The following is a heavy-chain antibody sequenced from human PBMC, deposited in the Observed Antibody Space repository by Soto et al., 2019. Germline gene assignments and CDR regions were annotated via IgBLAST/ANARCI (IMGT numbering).Heavy chain of an antibody. V-gene: IGHV1-18*01. J-gene: IGHJ4*02. CDR1: GYTFTSYV. D-gene: IGHD1-1*01. CDR2: ISAHNGNT. CDR3: ARGRYGDY. Sequence: QVHLVQSGAEVKKHGASVKVSCKASGYTFTSYVITWVRQATGQGLEWMGWISAHNGNTDYAQKLQGRVIVTRDTSTSTAYMELRSLRSDDTAVYYCARGRYGDYWGQGDLVTVSS.